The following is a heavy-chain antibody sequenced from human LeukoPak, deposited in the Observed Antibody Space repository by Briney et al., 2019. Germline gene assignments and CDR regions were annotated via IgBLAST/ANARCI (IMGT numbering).Heavy chain of an antibody. J-gene: IGHJ4*02. D-gene: IGHD6-19*01. V-gene: IGHV1-18*01. CDR3: ARVTLRGSNDWYGVY. CDR2: ISAYNGNT. CDR1: GYTFTSYS. Sequence: GASVKVSCKASGYTFTSYSISWVRQAPRQGLEWMGWISAYNGNTNYAQKLQGRVTMTTDTSTSTAYMELRSLRSDDTAVYYCARVTLRGSNDWYGVYWGQGTLVTVSS.